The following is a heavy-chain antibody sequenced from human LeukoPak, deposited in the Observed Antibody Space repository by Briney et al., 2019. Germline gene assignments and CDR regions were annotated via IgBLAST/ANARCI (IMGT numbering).Heavy chain of an antibody. D-gene: IGHD6-13*01. CDR1: GFTFSIYS. CDR3: ARMGRRVWAAAGTRGLGWFDP. V-gene: IGHV3-21*01. CDR2: ISSSSTYI. Sequence: GGSLRLSCAASGFTFSIYSMNWVRQAPGKGLEWVSSISSSSTYIYQADSVKGRFIISRDNANKSLFLQMNNLRAEDTAVYYCARMGRRVWAAAGTRGLGWFDPWGQGTLVTVSS. J-gene: IGHJ5*02.